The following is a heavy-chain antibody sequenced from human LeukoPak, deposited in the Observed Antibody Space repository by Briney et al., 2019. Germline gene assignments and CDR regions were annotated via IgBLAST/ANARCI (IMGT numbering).Heavy chain of an antibody. CDR2: IKQDGSEK. J-gene: IGHJ6*02. CDR3: ARGEVTMVRGVIIDYYGMDV. V-gene: IGHV3-7*01. Sequence: GGSRRLSCAASGFTFSSYWMSWVRQAPGKGLEWVANIKQDGSEKYYVDSVKGRFTISRDNAKNSLYLQMNSLRAEDTAVYYCARGEVTMVRGVIIDYYGMDVWGQGTTVTVSS. CDR1: GFTFSSYW. D-gene: IGHD3-10*01.